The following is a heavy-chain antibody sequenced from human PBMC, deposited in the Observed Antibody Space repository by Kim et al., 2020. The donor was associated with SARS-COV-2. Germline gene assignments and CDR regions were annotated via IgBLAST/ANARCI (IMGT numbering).Heavy chain of an antibody. V-gene: IGHV3-21*01. Sequence: DSVKGRFTISRDNAKNSLYLQMNSLRAEDTAVYYCAREAYCGGDCYSFDYWGQGTLVTVSS. CDR3: AREAYCGGDCYSFDY. J-gene: IGHJ4*02. D-gene: IGHD2-21*02.